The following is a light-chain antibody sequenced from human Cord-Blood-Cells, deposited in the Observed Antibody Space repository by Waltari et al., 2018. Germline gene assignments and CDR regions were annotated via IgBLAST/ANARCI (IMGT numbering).Light chain of an antibody. CDR2: YDD. Sequence: QSVLTQPPSVSEAPRQRVTISCSGSSSNIGNNAVNWYQQLPGKAPKLLIYYDDLLPSGVSGRFSGSKSGTAASLAISGLQSEDEADYYCAAWDDSLNWVFGGGTKLTVL. CDR3: AAWDDSLNWV. J-gene: IGLJ3*02. V-gene: IGLV1-36*01. CDR1: SSNIGNNA.